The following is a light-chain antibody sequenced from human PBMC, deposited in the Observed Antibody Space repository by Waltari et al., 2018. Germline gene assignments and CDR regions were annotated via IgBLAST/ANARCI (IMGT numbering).Light chain of an antibody. Sequence: QSALTQPRSVSGSPGQSVTISCPGTSSDVGGYKYVSWYQQHPGKAPKLMIFDVRKWPSGVPVRFSGSKSGSTASLTISGLQAEDEADYYCCSYAGSRWVFGGGTKLTVL. CDR3: CSYAGSRWV. V-gene: IGLV2-11*01. J-gene: IGLJ3*02. CDR2: DVR. CDR1: SSDVGGYKY.